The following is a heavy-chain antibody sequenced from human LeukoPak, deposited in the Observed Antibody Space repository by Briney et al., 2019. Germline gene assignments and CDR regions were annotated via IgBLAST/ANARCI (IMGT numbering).Heavy chain of an antibody. J-gene: IGHJ5*02. Sequence: ASVKVSCKASGGTFSSYAISWVRQAPGQGLEWMRRIIPILGIANYAQKFQGRVTITADKSTSTAYMELSSLRSEDTAVYYCARDGLPGIAAAGTSWFDPWGQGTLVTVSS. V-gene: IGHV1-69*04. CDR1: GGTFSSYA. CDR3: ARDGLPGIAAAGTSWFDP. D-gene: IGHD6-13*01. CDR2: IIPILGIA.